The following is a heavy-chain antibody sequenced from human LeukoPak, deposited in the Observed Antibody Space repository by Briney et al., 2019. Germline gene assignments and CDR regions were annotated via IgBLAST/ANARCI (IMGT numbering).Heavy chain of an antibody. J-gene: IGHJ3*02. D-gene: IGHD1-26*01. CDR2: ISSSSSYI. V-gene: IGHV3-21*01. CDR1: GFPFNSYS. Sequence: GSLEPSFAASGFPFNSYSMNWVRPAPGKGPEWVSTISSSSSYIYYADSVKGRFTISRDNAKNSLYLQMNSLRAEDTAVYYCARYKVGATGEPDAFDIWGQGTMVTVSS. CDR3: ARYKVGATGEPDAFDI.